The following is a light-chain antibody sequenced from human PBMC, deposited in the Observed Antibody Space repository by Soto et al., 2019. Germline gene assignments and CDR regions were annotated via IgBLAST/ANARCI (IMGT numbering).Light chain of an antibody. J-gene: IGLJ1*01. V-gene: IGLV2-14*03. CDR3: SSYTSSSLHV. CDR2: DVS. CDR1: SSDVGGYNY. Sequence: HSVLTQPASVSVSPGQSITISCTSTSSDVGGYNYVSWYQQHPGKAPKLMIYDVSNRPSGVSNRFSGSKSGNTASLTISGLQAEDEADYYCSSYTSSSLHVFGTGTKVTVL.